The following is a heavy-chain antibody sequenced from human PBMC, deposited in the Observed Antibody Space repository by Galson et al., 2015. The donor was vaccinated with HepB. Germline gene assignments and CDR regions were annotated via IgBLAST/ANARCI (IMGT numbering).Heavy chain of an antibody. D-gene: IGHD1/OR15-1a*01. CDR2: ITGDRATT. CDR1: GFTFSNHA. Sequence: SLRLSCAASGFTFSNHAMSWVRQAPGKGLECVSAITGDRATTYYADSAKGRFVVSRDNSKNTLYLQLNRLRAEDTDVYYCGKDGEQVSVSDYRGLGTLVPVSS. V-gene: IGHV3-23*01. J-gene: IGHJ4*01. CDR3: GKDGEQVSVSDY.